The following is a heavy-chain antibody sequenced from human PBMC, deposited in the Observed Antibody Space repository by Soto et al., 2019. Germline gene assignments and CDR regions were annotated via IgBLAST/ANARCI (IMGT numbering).Heavy chain of an antibody. CDR3: ARSEMYYYDSSGYSPSLDY. V-gene: IGHV4-31*03. CDR2: IYYSGST. J-gene: IGHJ4*02. D-gene: IGHD3-22*01. Sequence: SETLSLTCTVSGGSISSGGYYWSWIRQHPGKGLEWIGYIYYSGSTYYNPSLKSRVTISVDTSKNQFSLKLSSVTAADTAVYFCARSEMYYYDSSGYSPSLDYWGQGTLVTVSS. CDR1: GGSISSGGYY.